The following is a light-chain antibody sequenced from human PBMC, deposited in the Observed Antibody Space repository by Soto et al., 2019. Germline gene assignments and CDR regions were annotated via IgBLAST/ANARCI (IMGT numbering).Light chain of an antibody. CDR3: QQYNNWPPIT. J-gene: IGKJ5*01. CDR2: GAS. V-gene: IGKV3-15*01. Sequence: EMVLTQSPATLSLSPGERATLSCSASQSVSSDLAWYHQKPGQAPRLLIYGASTRATGIPARFSGSGSGTEFTLTISSLQSEDFAVYYCQQYNNWPPITFGQGTRLEIK. CDR1: QSVSSD.